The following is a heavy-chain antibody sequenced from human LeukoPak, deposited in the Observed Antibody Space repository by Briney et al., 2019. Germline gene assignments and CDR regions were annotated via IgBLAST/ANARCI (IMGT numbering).Heavy chain of an antibody. CDR1: GFTFNCAW. CDR3: TTGSNGGNYRRRPNDY. V-gene: IGHV3-15*07. D-gene: IGHD4-23*01. CDR2: IKSNTGGGTT. Sequence: PGGSLRLSCAASGFTFNCAWMNWVRQAPGKGLEWVGRIKSNTGGGTTDYAAPVKGRFTISRDDSKNTLYLQMNSLKTEDTAMYYCTTGSNGGNYRRRPNDYWGQGTLVTVSS. J-gene: IGHJ4*02.